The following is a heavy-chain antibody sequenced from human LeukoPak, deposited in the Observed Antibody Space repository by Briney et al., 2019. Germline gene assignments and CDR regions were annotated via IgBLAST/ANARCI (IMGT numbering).Heavy chain of an antibody. Sequence: GGSLTLSCAASGFTFSSYWMSWVRQAPGKGLEWVSAISGSGGSTYYADSVKGRFTISRDNSKNTLYLQMSSLRAEDTAVYYCAKRGAEVGQTVAPGDYWGQGTLVTVSS. CDR3: AKRGAEVGQTVAPGDY. CDR1: GFTFSSYW. D-gene: IGHD1-26*01. V-gene: IGHV3-23*01. CDR2: ISGSGGST. J-gene: IGHJ4*02.